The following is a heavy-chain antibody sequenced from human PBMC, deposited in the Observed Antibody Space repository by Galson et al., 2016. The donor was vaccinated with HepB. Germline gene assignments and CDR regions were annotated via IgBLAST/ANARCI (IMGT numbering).Heavy chain of an antibody. CDR2: MSYHGIP. V-gene: IGHV4-61*08. CDR3: AREPHGFPFDY. CDR1: VVSVTSGGNY. Sequence: SETLSLTCSVSVVSVTSGGNYWTWIRRPPGKGLEWFGYMSYHGIPNYNPSLKSRVTISVDTSKNQFSLELTSVTAADSAVYYCAREPHGFPFDYWGQGIVVTVSS. J-gene: IGHJ4*02. D-gene: IGHD4-17*01.